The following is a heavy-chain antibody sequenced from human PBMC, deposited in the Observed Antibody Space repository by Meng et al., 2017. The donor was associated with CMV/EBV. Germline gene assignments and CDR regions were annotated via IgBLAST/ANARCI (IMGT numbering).Heavy chain of an antibody. J-gene: IGHJ3*02. CDR1: GFTFSSYW. CDR3: ARNLIYYSSTSCYEGGAFDI. CDR2: IKQDGSEK. Sequence: GESLKISCAASGFTFSSYWMRWVRQAPGKGLEWVANIKQDGSEKYYVDSVKGRFTISRDNAKNSLYLQMNSLRAEDTAVYYCARNLIYYSSTSCYEGGAFDIWGQGTMVTVSS. V-gene: IGHV3-7*01. D-gene: IGHD2-2*01.